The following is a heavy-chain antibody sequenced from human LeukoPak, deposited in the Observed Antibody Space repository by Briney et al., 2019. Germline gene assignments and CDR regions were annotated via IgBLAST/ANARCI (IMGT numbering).Heavy chain of an antibody. D-gene: IGHD2-15*01. Sequence: GGSLRLSCAASGFTFSESVMHWVRQAPGRGLEWVALISHDERNKDYPDSAKGRFTISRDNSKNTVDLHMDSLRPEDTAVYYCAREGYSGGRAGTFDLWGQGTTVTVSS. CDR3: AREGYSGGRAGTFDL. J-gene: IGHJ3*01. V-gene: IGHV3-30*04. CDR1: GFTFSESV. CDR2: ISHDERNK.